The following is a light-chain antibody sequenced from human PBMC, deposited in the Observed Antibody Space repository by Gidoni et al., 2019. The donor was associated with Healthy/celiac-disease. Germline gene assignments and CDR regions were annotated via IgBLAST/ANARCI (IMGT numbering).Light chain of an antibody. Sequence: EIVLTQSPGTLSVSPGERATLSCRASQSVSSSYLAWYQQKPGQAPRLLIYGASSRGTGIPDRFSGSGSGTDFTLTISRLEPEDFAVYYCQQYGSSPPLTFGGGTKVEIK. V-gene: IGKV3-20*01. CDR2: GAS. CDR1: QSVSSSY. J-gene: IGKJ4*01. CDR3: QQYGSSPPLT.